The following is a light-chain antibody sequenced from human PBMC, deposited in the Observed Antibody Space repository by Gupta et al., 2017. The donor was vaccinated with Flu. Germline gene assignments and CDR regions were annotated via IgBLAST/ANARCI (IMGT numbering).Light chain of an antibody. J-gene: IGLJ3*02. CDR3: CSYAGSYIWV. V-gene: IGLV2-11*01. CDR2: DVS. CDR1: SSDVGGYKY. Sequence: TSSDVGGYKYVSWYQQHPGKAPKLMIYDVSKRPSGVPDRFSGSKSGNTASLTISGLQAEDEADYYCCSYAGSYIWVFGGGTKLTVL.